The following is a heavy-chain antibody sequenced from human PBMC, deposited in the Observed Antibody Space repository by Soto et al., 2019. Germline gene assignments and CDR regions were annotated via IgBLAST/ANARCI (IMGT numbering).Heavy chain of an antibody. CDR1: GGSISSGGYY. CDR3: ARGGERYSPLNWFDP. D-gene: IGHD3-9*01. Sequence: PSETLSLTCTASGGSISSGGYYWSWIRQHPGKGLEWIGYIYYSGSTYYNPSLKSRVTISVDTSKNQFSLKLSSVTAADTAVYYCARGGERYSPLNWFDPWGQGTLVPVAS. CDR2: IYYSGST. V-gene: IGHV4-31*03. J-gene: IGHJ5*02.